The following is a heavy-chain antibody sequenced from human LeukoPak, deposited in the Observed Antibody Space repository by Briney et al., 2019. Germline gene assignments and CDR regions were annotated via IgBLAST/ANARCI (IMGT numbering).Heavy chain of an antibody. CDR1: GGSISGYY. CDR3: ARHPFSTPFDY. Sequence: SETLSLTCIVSGGSISGYYWSWLRQPPGQGLEWIGYMYETGHTMYNSSLKSRVTMSLDTSRDHFPLSLSSVTAADTAVYYCARHPFSTPFDYWGPGTLVTVSS. CDR2: MYETGHT. D-gene: IGHD3-16*01. V-gene: IGHV4-59*08. J-gene: IGHJ4*02.